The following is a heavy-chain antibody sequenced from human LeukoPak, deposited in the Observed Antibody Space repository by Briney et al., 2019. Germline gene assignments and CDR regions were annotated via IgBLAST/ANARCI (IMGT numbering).Heavy chain of an antibody. CDR3: ARGVLLWFGELLSTYNWFDP. Sequence: PSETLSLTCAVYGGSFSGYYWSWIRQPPGKGLEWIGEINHSGSTNYNPSLKSRVTISVDTSKNQFSLKLSSVTAADTAVYYCARGVLLWFGELLSTYNWFDPWGQGTLVTVSS. CDR1: GGSFSGYY. CDR2: INHSGST. J-gene: IGHJ5*02. V-gene: IGHV4-34*01. D-gene: IGHD3-10*01.